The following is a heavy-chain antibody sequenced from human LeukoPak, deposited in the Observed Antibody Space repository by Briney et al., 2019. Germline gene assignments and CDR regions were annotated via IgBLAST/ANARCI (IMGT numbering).Heavy chain of an antibody. Sequence: SLRLSCAASGFTFDDYAMHWVRQAPGKGLEWVSGISWNSGSIGYADSVKGRFTISRDNSKNTLYLQMNSLRAEDTAVYYCARARGSSIFGLMVYAPAQNAFDIWGQGTMVTVSS. CDR3: ARARGSSIFGLMVYAPAQNAFDI. J-gene: IGHJ3*02. D-gene: IGHD2-8*01. V-gene: IGHV3-9*01. CDR2: ISWNSGSI. CDR1: GFTFDDYA.